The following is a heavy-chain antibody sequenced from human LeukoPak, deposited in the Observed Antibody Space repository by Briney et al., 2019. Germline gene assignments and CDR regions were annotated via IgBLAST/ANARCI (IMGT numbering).Heavy chain of an antibody. CDR3: AKDRLWEGDWYPLDAFDI. CDR1: GFTFSSYG. V-gene: IGHV3-30*02. D-gene: IGHD2-21*01. Sequence: PGGSLRLSCAASGFTFSSYGMHWVRQAPGKGLEWVAFIRYDGSNKYYADSVKGRFTISRDNSKNTLYLQMNSLRAEDTAVYYCAKDRLWEGDWYPLDAFDIWGQGTMVTVSS. CDR2: IRYDGSNK. J-gene: IGHJ3*02.